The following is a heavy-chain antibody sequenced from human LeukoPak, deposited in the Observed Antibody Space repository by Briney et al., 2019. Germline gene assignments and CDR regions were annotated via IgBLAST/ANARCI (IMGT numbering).Heavy chain of an antibody. CDR1: GYSFTSYW. Sequence: GESLKISCKGSGYSFTSYWIGWVRQMPGKGLEWMGIIYPGDSDTRYSPSFQGQVTISADKSISTAYLQWSSLKASDTAMYCCARRASSDILGGAFDIWGQGTMVTVSS. CDR2: IYPGDSDT. J-gene: IGHJ3*02. D-gene: IGHD3-9*01. V-gene: IGHV5-51*01. CDR3: ARRASSDILGGAFDI.